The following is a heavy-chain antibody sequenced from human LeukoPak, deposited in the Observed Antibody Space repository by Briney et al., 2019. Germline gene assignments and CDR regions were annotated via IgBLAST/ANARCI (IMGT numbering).Heavy chain of an antibody. D-gene: IGHD3-9*01. Sequence: GGSLRLSCAASGFTFSSYSMNWVRQAPGKGLEWVSSISSSSSYIYYADSVKGRFTISRDNAKNSLYLQINSLRAEDTAVYYCARARSYDILTGYYPYWGQGTLVTVSS. J-gene: IGHJ4*02. CDR2: ISSSSSYI. CDR1: GFTFSSYS. CDR3: ARARSYDILTGYYPY. V-gene: IGHV3-21*01.